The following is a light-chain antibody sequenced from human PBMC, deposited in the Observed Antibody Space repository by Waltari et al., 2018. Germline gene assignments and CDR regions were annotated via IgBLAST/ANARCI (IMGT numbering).Light chain of an antibody. CDR1: SSNIESNP. Sequence: QPVVTQPPSASGTHGQRVTISCSGSSSNIESNPVNWYQQLPGRAPRLLIYSNSHRPSGVPDRFSASTSGKSASLAISGLQSDDEGNYYCASWDYSLNGVVYGGGTKLTVL. J-gene: IGLJ2*01. V-gene: IGLV1-44*01. CDR2: SNS. CDR3: ASWDYSLNGVV.